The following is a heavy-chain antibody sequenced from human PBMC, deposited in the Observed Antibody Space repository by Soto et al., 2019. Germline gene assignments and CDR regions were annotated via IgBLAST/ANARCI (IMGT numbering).Heavy chain of an antibody. CDR1: GFTFSTYW. CDR2: IKEDGREA. CDR3: ARDWGAPGRGSALGYYYHFGMDV. J-gene: IGHJ6*02. D-gene: IGHD3-16*01. V-gene: IGHV3-7*05. Sequence: EVQLVESGGGLVQPGGSLRLSCAASGFTFSTYWMNWVRQAPGKGLEWVANIKEDGREAYYVDSVKGRFTISRDNANNSLYLDMNSLRGEDTAVYYCARDWGAPGRGSALGYYYHFGMDVWGQGTTVTVPS.